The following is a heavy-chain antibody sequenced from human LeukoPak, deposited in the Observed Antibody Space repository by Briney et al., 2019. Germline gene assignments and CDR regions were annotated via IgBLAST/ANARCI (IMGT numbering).Heavy chain of an antibody. Sequence: SETLSLTRTVSVGSNSSSSYYCGWIRQPPGKGLGWIGRIHYRGSTYYNPSLKSRVTISVDRSKNQSSPKLSSVTAADTTVYYCARGYCSGGSCYSSYYYSYMDVWGKGTTVTVSS. D-gene: IGHD2-15*01. CDR1: VGSNSSSSYY. CDR3: ARGYCSGGSCYSSYYYSYMDV. V-gene: IGHV4-39*07. J-gene: IGHJ6*03. CDR2: IHYRGST.